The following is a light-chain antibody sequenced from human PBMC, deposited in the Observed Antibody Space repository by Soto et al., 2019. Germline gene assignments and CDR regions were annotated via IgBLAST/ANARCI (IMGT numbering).Light chain of an antibody. CDR3: CSYASGSTLHV. CDR2: GVS. Sequence: HSALTQPASVSGSPGQSITISCTGTSSDIGGFNSVSWYQQHPGKAPKLMIFGVSSRPAEVSNRFSGSKSGNTASLTISGLQAEDEADYYCCSYASGSTLHVFGTGTKLTVL. V-gene: IGLV2-14*03. J-gene: IGLJ1*01. CDR1: SSDIGGFNS.